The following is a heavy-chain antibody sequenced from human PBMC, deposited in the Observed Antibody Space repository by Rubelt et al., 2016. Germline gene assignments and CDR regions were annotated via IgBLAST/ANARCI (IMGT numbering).Heavy chain of an antibody. J-gene: IGHJ2*01. CDR1: GFTFSSYW. V-gene: IGHV3-23*04. Sequence: EEQLVESGGDLVQPGGSLRLSCVTSGFTFSSYWMHWVRQAPGEGLKWVSAISGSGGNTYYPDSMKGRFTISRDNSRNTLFLQMNSLRAEETAVYYCAKGLTETYWDFDLWGRGTLVTVSS. CDR3: AKGLTETYWDFDL. CDR2: ISGSGGNT.